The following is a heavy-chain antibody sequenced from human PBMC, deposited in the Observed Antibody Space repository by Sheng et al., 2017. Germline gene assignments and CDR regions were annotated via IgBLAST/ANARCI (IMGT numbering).Heavy chain of an antibody. D-gene: IGHD1-26*01. CDR2: IYHSGST. CDR1: GYSISSGYY. CDR3: ARDHPRVGATTRPFDY. Sequence: QVQLQESGPGLVKPSETLSLTCAVSGYSISSGYYWGWIRQPPGKGLEWIGSIYHSGSTYYNPSLKSRVTISVDTSKNQFSLKLSSVTAADTAVYYCARDHPRVGATTRPFDYWGQGTLVTVSS. V-gene: IGHV4-38-2*02. J-gene: IGHJ4*02.